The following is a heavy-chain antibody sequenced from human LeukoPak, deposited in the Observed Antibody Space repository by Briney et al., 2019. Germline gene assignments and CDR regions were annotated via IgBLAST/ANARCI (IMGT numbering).Heavy chain of an antibody. D-gene: IGHD6-13*01. CDR2: IIPSFGRA. CDR3: ASDPRLAAAGTGSLGSGGMGA. Sequence: ASVKVSCKASGCTFTSYAISWVRQAPGQGLEWMGIIIPSFGRANYAQKFQGRVTITRDKSTSTAYMELSSLRSEDTAVYYCASDPRLAAAGTGSLGSGGMGAWGQGTTVTVSS. CDR1: GCTFTSYA. J-gene: IGHJ6*02. V-gene: IGHV1-69*04.